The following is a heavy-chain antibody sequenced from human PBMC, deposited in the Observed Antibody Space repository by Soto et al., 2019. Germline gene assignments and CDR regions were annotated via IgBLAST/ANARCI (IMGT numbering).Heavy chain of an antibody. J-gene: IGHJ4*02. CDR3: AKDTGDSSGYIGYYFDY. Sequence: PGGSLRLSCAASGSTFSSYGMHWVRQAPGKGLEWVAVISYDGSNKYYADSVKGRFTISRDNSKNTLYLQMNSLRAEDTAVYYCAKDTGDSSGYIGYYFDYWGQGTLVTVSS. V-gene: IGHV3-30*18. CDR2: ISYDGSNK. CDR1: GSTFSSYG. D-gene: IGHD3-22*01.